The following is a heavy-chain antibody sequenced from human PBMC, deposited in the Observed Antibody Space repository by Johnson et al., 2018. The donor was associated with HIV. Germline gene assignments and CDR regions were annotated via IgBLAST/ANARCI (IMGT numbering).Heavy chain of an antibody. J-gene: IGHJ3*02. CDR2: ISYDGSNK. Sequence: QEQLVESGGGLVQPGGSLRLSCAASGFTFSSYAMHWVRQAPGKGLEWVAVISYDGSNKYYADSVKGRFTISRDNSKNTLYLQMNSLRAEDTAVYYCASTGSGSDDAFDIWGQGTMVTVSS. CDR1: GFTFSSYA. CDR3: ASTGSGSDDAFDI. V-gene: IGHV3-30-3*01. D-gene: IGHD3-10*01.